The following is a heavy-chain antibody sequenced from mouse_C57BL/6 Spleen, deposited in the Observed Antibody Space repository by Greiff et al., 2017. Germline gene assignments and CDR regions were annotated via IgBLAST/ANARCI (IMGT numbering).Heavy chain of an antibody. CDR3: ARSTMVTTGYFDV. Sequence: EVQGVESGGGLVQPGGSLSLSCAASGFTFTDYYMSWVRQPPGTALEWLGFIRNKANGYTTEYSASVKGRFTISRDNSQSILYLQMNALRAEDSATYYWARSTMVTTGYFDVWGTGTTVSVSS. V-gene: IGHV7-3*01. CDR2: IRNKANGYTT. CDR1: GFTFTDYY. D-gene: IGHD2-2*01. J-gene: IGHJ1*03.